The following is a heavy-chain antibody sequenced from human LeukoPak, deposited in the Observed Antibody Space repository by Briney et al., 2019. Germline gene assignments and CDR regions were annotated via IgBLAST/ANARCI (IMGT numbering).Heavy chain of an antibody. D-gene: IGHD5-12*01. CDR3: ARDPVLVATIAAFDI. CDR1: GFTFSSYE. Sequence: LRLSCAASGFTFSSYEMNWVRQAPGKGLEWIGSIYYSGSTYYNPSLKSRVTISVDTSKNQFSLKLSSVTAADTAVYYCARDPVLVATIAAFDIWGQGTMVTVSS. CDR2: IYYSGST. J-gene: IGHJ3*02. V-gene: IGHV4-39*07.